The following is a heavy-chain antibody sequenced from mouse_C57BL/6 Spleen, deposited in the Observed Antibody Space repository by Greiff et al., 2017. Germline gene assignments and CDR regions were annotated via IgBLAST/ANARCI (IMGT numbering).Heavy chain of an antibody. V-gene: IGHV1-22*01. CDR2: INPNNGGT. Sequence: DVQLQESGPELVKPGASVKMSCKASGYTFTDYNMHWVKQSHGKSLEWIGYINPNNGGTSYNQKFKGKATLTVNKSSSTAYMELRSLTSEDSAVYYCARAYDYDNAMDYWGQGTSVTVSS. CDR3: ARAYDYDNAMDY. J-gene: IGHJ4*01. CDR1: GYTFTDYN. D-gene: IGHD2-4*01.